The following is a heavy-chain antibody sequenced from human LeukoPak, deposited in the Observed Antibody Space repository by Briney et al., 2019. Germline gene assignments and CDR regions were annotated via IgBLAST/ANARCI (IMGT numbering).Heavy chain of an antibody. CDR3: ASGPGGGVVSPFY. CDR1: GGSISSYY. CDR2: FYYTGST. Sequence: SETLSLTCTVSGGSISSYYWSWIRQPPGKGLEWTGYFYYTGSTNYNPSLMSRVTISVDTSKNLFSLKLNSVTAADTAVYYCASGPGGGVVSPFYWGQGTLVTVSS. J-gene: IGHJ4*02. D-gene: IGHD3-3*01. V-gene: IGHV4-59*01.